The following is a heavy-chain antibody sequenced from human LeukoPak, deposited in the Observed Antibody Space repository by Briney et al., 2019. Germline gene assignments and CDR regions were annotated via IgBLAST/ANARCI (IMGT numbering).Heavy chain of an antibody. CDR1: GGSISSSNW. D-gene: IGHD3/OR15-3a*01. Sequence: SETLSLTCAVSGGSISSSNWRSWVRQPPGMGLEWIGSIYYTGNTYYNASLKSQVSISIDTSKNQFSLQLTSVTAADTAVYYCASQTGSGLFILPGGQGTLVTVSS. CDR3: ASQTGSGLFILP. J-gene: IGHJ4*02. CDR2: IYYTGNT. V-gene: IGHV4-39*01.